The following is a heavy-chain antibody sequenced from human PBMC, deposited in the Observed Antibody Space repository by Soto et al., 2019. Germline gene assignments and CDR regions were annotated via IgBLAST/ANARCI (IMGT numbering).Heavy chain of an antibody. J-gene: IGHJ3*02. CDR2: ISYSGST. V-gene: IGHV4-31*03. CDR3: ARRVVNDAFDI. Sequence: SETLSLTCTVSGGSISGGFFWTWIRQHPGKGLEWIGYISYSGSTYYHPSLKSRVTISVDTSKTHFSLKLSSATAADTAVYYCARRVVNDAFDIWGQGTMVTVS. CDR1: GGSISGGFF.